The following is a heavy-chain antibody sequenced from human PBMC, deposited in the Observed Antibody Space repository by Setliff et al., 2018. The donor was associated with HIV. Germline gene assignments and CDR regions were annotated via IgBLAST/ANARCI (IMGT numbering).Heavy chain of an antibody. J-gene: IGHJ6*03. CDR1: GDSINSHY. Sequence: NPSETLSLTCTASGDSINSHYWSWIRQPPGKGLEWIGFTYHSGGTNYNPSLKSRVTISVDTSKNHFSLNLTSVTAADTAIYYCARDGIRQMWGSDYFRYYYIEFWDKGTTVTVSS. D-gene: IGHD3-10*01. CDR3: ARDGIRQMWGSDYFRYYYIEF. CDR2: TYHSGGT. V-gene: IGHV4-59*11.